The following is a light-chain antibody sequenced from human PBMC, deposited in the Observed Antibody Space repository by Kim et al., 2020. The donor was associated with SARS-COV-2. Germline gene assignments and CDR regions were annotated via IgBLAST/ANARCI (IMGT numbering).Light chain of an antibody. J-gene: IGLJ2*01. CDR1: SLRKYY. CDR3: NSRDSSGNRLV. V-gene: IGLV3-19*01. CDR2: GKD. Sequence: SSELTQDPAVSVALGQTVRITCQGDSLRKYYASWYQQKPGQAPILVIHGKDNRPSGIPDLFSGSSSGITASLTITGAQAEDEADYYCNSRDSSGNRLVFGGGTKVTVL.